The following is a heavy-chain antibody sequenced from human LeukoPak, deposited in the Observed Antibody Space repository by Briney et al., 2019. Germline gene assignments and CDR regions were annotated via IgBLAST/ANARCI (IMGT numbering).Heavy chain of an antibody. V-gene: IGHV1-69*04. D-gene: IGHD2-21*02. CDR1: GGTFSSYA. CDR2: IIPILGIA. CDR3: ARETLAYCGGDCPRGYYYYYGMDV. Sequence: ASVKVSCKASGGTFSSYAISWVRQAPGQGLEWMGRIIPILGIANYAQKFQGRVTITADKSTSTAYMELSSLRSEDTAVYYCARETLAYCGGDCPRGYYYYYGMDVWGQGTTVTVSS. J-gene: IGHJ6*02.